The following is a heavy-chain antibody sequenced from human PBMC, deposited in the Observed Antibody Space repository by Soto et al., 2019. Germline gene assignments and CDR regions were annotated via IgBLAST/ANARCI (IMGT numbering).Heavy chain of an antibody. Sequence: QVQLAESGGGVVQPGRSLGLSCAASGFNFRRNGMHWVRQAPGKGLEWVAVVSYDGSNKYYADSVKGRFTISSDNSKNTLYLQMNSLRAEDTAVYYCAKDRSGRWSFDYWGQGTLVTVSS. D-gene: IGHD6-25*01. J-gene: IGHJ4*02. V-gene: IGHV3-30*18. CDR1: GFNFRRNG. CDR3: AKDRSGRWSFDY. CDR2: VSYDGSNK.